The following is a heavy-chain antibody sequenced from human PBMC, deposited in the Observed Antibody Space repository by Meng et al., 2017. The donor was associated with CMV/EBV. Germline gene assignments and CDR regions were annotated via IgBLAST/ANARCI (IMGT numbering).Heavy chain of an antibody. CDR3: ARDCSSTSCYYLGGMDV. D-gene: IGHD2-2*01. V-gene: IGHV4-34*01. Sequence: GSLRLSCAVYGGSFSGYYWSWIRQPPGKGLEWIGEINHSGSTNYNPSLKSRVTISRDNSKNTLYLQMNSLRAEDTAVYYCARDCSSTSCYYLGGMDVWGQGTTVTVSS. CDR2: INHSGST. CDR1: GGSFSGYY. J-gene: IGHJ6*02.